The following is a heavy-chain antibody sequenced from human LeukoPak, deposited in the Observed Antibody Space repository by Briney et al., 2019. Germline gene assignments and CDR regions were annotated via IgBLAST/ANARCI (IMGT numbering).Heavy chain of an antibody. CDR2: INPNSGGT. J-gene: IGHJ4*02. CDR3: VREIFGVVIFDY. CDR1: GYTFTGYY. Sequence: ASVKVSCKASGYTFTGYYMHWVRQAPGQGLEWMGWINPNSGGTNYAQKFQGRVTMTRDTSISTAYMELSRLRSDDTAVYYCVREIFGVVIFDYWGQGTLVTVSS. V-gene: IGHV1-2*02. D-gene: IGHD3-3*01.